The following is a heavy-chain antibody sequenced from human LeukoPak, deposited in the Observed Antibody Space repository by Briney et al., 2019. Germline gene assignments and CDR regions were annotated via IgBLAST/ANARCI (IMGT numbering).Heavy chain of an antibody. CDR3: ATDFGFWSGYHY. D-gene: IGHD3-3*01. J-gene: IGHJ4*02. CDR2: INPNSGGT. V-gene: IGHV1-2*02. Sequence: ASVKVSCKASGYTFTGYYMHWVRQAPGQGLEWMGWINPNSGGTNYAQKFQGRVTMTRDTSISTAYMELSRLRSDDTAVYYCATDFGFWSGYHYWGQGTLVTVSS. CDR1: GYTFTGYY.